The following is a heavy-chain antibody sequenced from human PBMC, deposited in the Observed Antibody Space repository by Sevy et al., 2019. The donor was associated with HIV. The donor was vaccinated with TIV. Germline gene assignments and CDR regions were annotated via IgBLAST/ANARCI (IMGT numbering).Heavy chain of an antibody. J-gene: IGHJ5*02. CDR2: IYTSGST. CDR3: AREGSTWAGWFDP. V-gene: IGHV4-61*02. CDR1: GGSISSGSYY. Sequence: SETLSLTCTVSGGSISSGSYYWSWIRQPAGKGLEWIGRIYTSGSTNYNPSLKSRVTISVATSKNQFSLKLSSVTAADTAGYYCAREGSTWAGWFDPWGQGTLVTVSS. D-gene: IGHD2-2*01.